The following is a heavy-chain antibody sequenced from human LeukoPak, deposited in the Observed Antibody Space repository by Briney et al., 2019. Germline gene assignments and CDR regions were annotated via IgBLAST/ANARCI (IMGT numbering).Heavy chain of an antibody. Sequence: ASVRVSCKASGYTFTGYYMHWVRQAPGQGLEWMGWINPNSGGTNYAQKFQGRVTMTRDTSISTAYMELSRLRSDDTAVYYCARDRGRGTYYDFWSGYYSDAFDIWGQGTMVTVSS. CDR3: ARDRGRGTYYDFWSGYYSDAFDI. D-gene: IGHD3-3*01. CDR2: INPNSGGT. CDR1: GYTFTGYY. J-gene: IGHJ3*02. V-gene: IGHV1-2*02.